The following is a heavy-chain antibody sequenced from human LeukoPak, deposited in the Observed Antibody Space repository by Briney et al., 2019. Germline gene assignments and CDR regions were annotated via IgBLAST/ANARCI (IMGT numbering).Heavy chain of an antibody. CDR3: ARQGRGSYYFDY. CDR1: GFIVSDNH. Sequence: PGGSLRLSCAASGFIVSDNHMNWVRQAPGKGLEWVSVIFGGGSTDYAESVKGRFTISRDNSKKKVYLQMNSLRAEDTAVYYCARQGRGSYYFDYWGQGTLVTVSS. D-gene: IGHD1-26*01. CDR2: IFGGGST. J-gene: IGHJ4*02. V-gene: IGHV3-53*01.